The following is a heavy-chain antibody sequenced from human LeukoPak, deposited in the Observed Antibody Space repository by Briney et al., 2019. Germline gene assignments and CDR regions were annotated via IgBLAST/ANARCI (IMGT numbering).Heavy chain of an antibody. CDR3: ASSKYYYFPYYYYGMDV. D-gene: IGHD3-10*01. J-gene: IGHJ6*02. V-gene: IGHV4-59*01. Sequence: PSETLSLTCTASGGSISSYYWSWIRQPPGKGLEWIGYIYYSGSTNYNPSLKSRVTISVDTSKNQFYLKLSSVTAADTAVYYCASSKYYYFPYYYYGMDVWGQGTTVTVSS. CDR2: IYYSGST. CDR1: GGSISSYY.